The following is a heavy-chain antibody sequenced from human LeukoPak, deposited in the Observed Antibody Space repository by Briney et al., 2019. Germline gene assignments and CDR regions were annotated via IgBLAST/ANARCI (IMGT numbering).Heavy chain of an antibody. CDR2: INPSGGST. CDR1: GYTFTGYY. J-gene: IGHJ4*02. V-gene: IGHV1-46*01. D-gene: IGHD6-6*01. CDR3: ARVDNVGAPSY. Sequence: GASVKVSCKASGYTFTGYYMHWVRQAPGQGLEWMGTINPSGGSTSYAQKFQGRLTVTRDMSTSTVYMELSSLGSEDTAVYYCARVDNVGAPSYWGQGTLVTVSS.